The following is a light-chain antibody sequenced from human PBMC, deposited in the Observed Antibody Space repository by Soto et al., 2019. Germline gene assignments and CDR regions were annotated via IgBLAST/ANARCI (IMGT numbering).Light chain of an antibody. CDR3: QHRTNWPSLT. J-gene: IGKJ4*01. CDR2: DGS. Sequence: EIVLTQSPATLSLSPGERATLSCRASQSVSSYLAWYQQKPGQAPRLLIYDGSNSATGIPARFSDSGSGTDFTLTISILEPEDFALYYCQHRTNWPSLTFGGVTKVEIK. CDR1: QSVSSY. V-gene: IGKV3-11*01.